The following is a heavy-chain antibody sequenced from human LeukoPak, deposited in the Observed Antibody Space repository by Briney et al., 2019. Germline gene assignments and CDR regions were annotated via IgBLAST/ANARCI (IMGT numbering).Heavy chain of an antibody. V-gene: IGHV3-48*01. CDR3: ARDFAREFTIDY. CDR1: GFTFSNYN. J-gene: IGHJ4*02. CDR2: ISSSSNII. D-gene: IGHD3-10*01. Sequence: LAGGSLRLSCAASGFTFSNYNMNWVRQPPGKGLQWVSYISSSSNIIYYADSVKGRFTISRDNAKNSLFLQMNSLRVEDTAVYYCARDFAREFTIDYWGQGTLVTVSS.